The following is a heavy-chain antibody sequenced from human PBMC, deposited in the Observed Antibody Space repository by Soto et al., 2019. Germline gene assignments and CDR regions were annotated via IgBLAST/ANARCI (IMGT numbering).Heavy chain of an antibody. D-gene: IGHD5-18*01. Sequence: EVQLLESGGALVQPGGSLRLSCAASGFTFSTYAMTWVRQAPGKGLEWVASLTNTGDSTHYPDSVKGRFTISRDNSKNTMYLQMSSLRAEDTAVYYCARGGPRDGYRDLDYLGQGTQVTVSS. CDR3: ARGGPRDGYRDLDY. V-gene: IGHV3-23*01. CDR2: LTNTGDST. CDR1: GFTFSTYA. J-gene: IGHJ4*02.